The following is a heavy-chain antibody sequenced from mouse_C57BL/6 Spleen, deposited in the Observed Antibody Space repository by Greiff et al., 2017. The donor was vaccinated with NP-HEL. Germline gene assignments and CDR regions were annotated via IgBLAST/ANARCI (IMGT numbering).Heavy chain of an antibody. Sequence: QVQLQQPGAELVRPGSSVKLSCKASGYTFTSYRMHWVKQRPIQGLEWIGNIDPSDSETHYNQKFKDKATLTVDKSSSTAYMQLSSLTSEDSAVYYCARSGYGYDEGFAYWGQGTLVTVSA. D-gene: IGHD2-2*01. CDR2: IDPSDSET. CDR1: GYTFTSYR. J-gene: IGHJ3*01. CDR3: ARSGYGYDEGFAY. V-gene: IGHV1-52*01.